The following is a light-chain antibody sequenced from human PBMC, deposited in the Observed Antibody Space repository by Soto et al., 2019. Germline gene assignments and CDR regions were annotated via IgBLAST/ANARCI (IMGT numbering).Light chain of an antibody. CDR2: DTS. CDR3: QQYNNWPPIT. Sequence: EILLTQSPGTLSLSLGEKATLXXRASQSVSIKLAWYQQKPGQAPRLVXYDTSTRATGIPARFSGSGSGTEFTLTISSLQSEDFAVYYCQQYNNWPPITFGQGTRLEIK. CDR1: QSVSIK. V-gene: IGKV3-15*01. J-gene: IGKJ5*01.